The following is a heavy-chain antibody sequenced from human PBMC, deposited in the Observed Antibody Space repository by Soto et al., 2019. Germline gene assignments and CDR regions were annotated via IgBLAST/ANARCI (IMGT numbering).Heavy chain of an antibody. CDR1: GGSISSYY. Sequence: SETLSLTCTVSGGSISSYYWSWIRQPPGKGLEWIGYIYYSGSTNYNPSLKSRVTISVDTSKNQFSLKLSSVTATDTAVYYCARRYCSGGSCYLFDYWGQGTLVTVSS. CDR2: IYYSGST. D-gene: IGHD2-15*01. V-gene: IGHV4-59*08. J-gene: IGHJ4*02. CDR3: ARRYCSGGSCYLFDY.